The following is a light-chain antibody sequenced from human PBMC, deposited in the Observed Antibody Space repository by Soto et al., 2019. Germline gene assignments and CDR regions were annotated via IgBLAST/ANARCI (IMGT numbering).Light chain of an antibody. J-gene: IGKJ3*01. CDR3: QQYDNLPFT. Sequence: EVVLTQSPGTLSLSPGESTTLSCRASQSVSGMYLAWYQQKPGQAPRLLIYGTSNRATGIPDRFSGSGSGTDFTLTIRRLEPEDFAMYFCQQYDNLPFTFGPGTKVDIK. CDR2: GTS. CDR1: QSVSGMY. V-gene: IGKV3-20*01.